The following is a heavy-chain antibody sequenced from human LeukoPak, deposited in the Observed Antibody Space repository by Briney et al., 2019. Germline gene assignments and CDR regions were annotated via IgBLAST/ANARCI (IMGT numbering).Heavy chain of an antibody. Sequence: GGSLRLSCAASGFTVSSNYMSWVRQAPGKGLEWVSVIYSGGSTYYADSVKGRFTISRDNSKNTLYLQMNSLRAEDTAVYYCARDLIYYYYYMDVRGKGTTVTVSS. V-gene: IGHV3-66*02. CDR3: ARDLIYYYYYMDV. J-gene: IGHJ6*03. CDR1: GFTVSSNY. D-gene: IGHD2-8*01. CDR2: IYSGGST.